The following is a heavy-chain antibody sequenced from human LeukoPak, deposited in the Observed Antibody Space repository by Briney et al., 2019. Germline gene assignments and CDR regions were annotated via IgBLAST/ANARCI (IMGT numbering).Heavy chain of an antibody. V-gene: IGHV3-9*03. J-gene: IGHJ4*02. CDR1: GFTFDDYA. D-gene: IGHD1-26*01. CDR2: ISWNSGSI. CDR3: AKDIQWELLAASFFVDY. Sequence: GGSLRLSCAASGFTFDDYAMHWVRQAPGKGLEWVSGISWNSGSIGYADSVKGRFTISRDNAKNSLYLQMNSLRAEDMALYYCAKDIQWELLAASFFVDYWGQGTLVTVSS.